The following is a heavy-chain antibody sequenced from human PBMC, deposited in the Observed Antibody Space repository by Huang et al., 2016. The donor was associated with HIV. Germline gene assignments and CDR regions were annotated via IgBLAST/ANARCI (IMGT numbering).Heavy chain of an antibody. J-gene: IGHJ6*03. Sequence: QLLLQESGPGLVKPSEALALTCAVSGGSIRSSDYHWGWIRQPPGKGLEGIGSIYYKVSPHYSPSLKIRVTIAVDTSKNLFFLNLTSMTAADTAVYYCARHREGPVAYYSGWGSHLNYMDVWGRGRTVVVSS. D-gene: IGHD3-10*01. V-gene: IGHV4-39*01. CDR1: GGSIRSSDYH. CDR2: IYYKVSP. CDR3: ARHREGPVAYYSGWGSHLNYMDV.